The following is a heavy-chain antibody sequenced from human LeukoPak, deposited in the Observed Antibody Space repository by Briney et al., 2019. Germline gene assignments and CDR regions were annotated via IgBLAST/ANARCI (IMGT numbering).Heavy chain of an antibody. V-gene: IGHV1-2*02. Sequence: ASVKVSCKASGYTFTGYYMHWVRQAPGQGLEWMGWINPNSGGTNYAQKFQGRVTMTGDTSISTAYMELSRLRSDDTAVYYCARDITELRFLDSNWFDPWGQGTLVTVSS. CDR1: GYTFTGYY. CDR2: INPNSGGT. D-gene: IGHD3-3*01. CDR3: ARDITELRFLDSNWFDP. J-gene: IGHJ5*02.